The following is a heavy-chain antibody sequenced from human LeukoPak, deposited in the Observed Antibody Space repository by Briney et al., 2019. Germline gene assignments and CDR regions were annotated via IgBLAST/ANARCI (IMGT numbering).Heavy chain of an antibody. CDR1: GFTFSLYS. J-gene: IGHJ4*02. CDR3: ARGDGRGSYKDYYFDY. Sequence: GGSLRLSCAASGFTFSLYSMNWVRQAPGKGLEWASCISSSSSYIYYADSVKGRFTISRDNAKNSLYLQVSSLRAEDTAVYYCARGDGRGSYKDYYFDYWGQGILVTVSS. D-gene: IGHD1-26*01. CDR2: ISSSSSYI. V-gene: IGHV3-21*01.